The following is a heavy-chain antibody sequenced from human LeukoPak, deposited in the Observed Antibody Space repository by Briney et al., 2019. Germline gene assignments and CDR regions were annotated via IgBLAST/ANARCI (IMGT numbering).Heavy chain of an antibody. D-gene: IGHD3-3*01. Sequence: PGGSLRLSCAASGFIFSDYAMNWVRQAQGKGLEWISYISSTTTTIYYADSVKGRFTISRDNAKNSLFLQMNSLRAEDTAVYYCASGYVFSSGSKRGFDNWGQGTRVTVSS. J-gene: IGHJ4*02. CDR1: GFIFSDYA. V-gene: IGHV3-48*01. CDR3: ASGYVFSSGSKRGFDN. CDR2: ISSTTTTI.